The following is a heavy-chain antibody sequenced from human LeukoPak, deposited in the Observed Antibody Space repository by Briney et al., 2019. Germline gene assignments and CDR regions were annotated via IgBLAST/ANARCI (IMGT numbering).Heavy chain of an antibody. J-gene: IGHJ4*02. CDR1: GFPFSSYW. Sequence: PGGSLRLSCVASGFPFSSYWMTWVRQAPGKGLEWVANIKQDGSKKSYVDSVKGRFTISRDNAKNSLYLQMNSLRAEDTALYYCARLPTFYYDSSGYHYDYWGQGTLVTVSS. V-gene: IGHV3-7*03. D-gene: IGHD3-22*01. CDR3: ARLPTFYYDSSGYHYDY. CDR2: IKQDGSKK.